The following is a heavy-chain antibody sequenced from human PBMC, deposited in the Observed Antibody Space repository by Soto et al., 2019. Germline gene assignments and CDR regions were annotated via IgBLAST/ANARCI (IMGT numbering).Heavy chain of an antibody. V-gene: IGHV3-11*01. CDR2: ISSSGSTI. J-gene: IGHJ6*02. CDR3: ARANYSAHYYYGMDV. D-gene: IGHD3-10*01. Sequence: GGSLRLSCAASGFTFSDYYMSWIRQAPGKGLEWVSYISSSGSTIYYADSVKGRFTISRDNAKNSLYLQMNSLRAEDTAVYYCARANYSAHYYYGMDVWGQGTTVTVSS. CDR1: GFTFSDYY.